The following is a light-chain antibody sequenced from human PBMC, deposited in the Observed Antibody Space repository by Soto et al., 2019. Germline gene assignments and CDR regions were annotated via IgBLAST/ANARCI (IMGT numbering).Light chain of an antibody. CDR2: EVI. V-gene: IGLV2-14*01. J-gene: IGLJ1*01. Sequence: QSVLTQPASVSGSPGQSITISCTGTSSDVGGYNYVSWYQQHPGKAPKLMIYEVINRPSGVSNRFSGSKSGNTASLTISGLQAEDGADYYCSSYTSSSTSVFGTGTKVTVL. CDR3: SSYTSSSTSV. CDR1: SSDVGGYNY.